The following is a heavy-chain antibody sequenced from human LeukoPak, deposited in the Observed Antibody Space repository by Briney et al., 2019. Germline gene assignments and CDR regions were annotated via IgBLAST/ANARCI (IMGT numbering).Heavy chain of an antibody. CDR1: GFTFSSYA. CDR3: ARDYYDSSGYPKNDY. V-gene: IGHV3-30-3*01. J-gene: IGHJ4*02. Sequence: GGSLRLSCAASGFTFSSYAMPWVRQAPGKGLEWVAVISYDGSNKYYADSVKGRFTISRDNSKNTLYLQMNSLRAEDTAVYYCARDYYDSSGYPKNDYWGQGTLVTVSS. CDR2: ISYDGSNK. D-gene: IGHD3-22*01.